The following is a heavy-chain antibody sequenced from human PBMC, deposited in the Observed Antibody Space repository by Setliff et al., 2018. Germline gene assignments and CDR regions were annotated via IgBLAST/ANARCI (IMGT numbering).Heavy chain of an antibody. CDR2: INHSGSG. D-gene: IGHD1-1*01. CDR1: GGSFDTYY. J-gene: IGHJ3*02. Sequence: SETLSLTCNVYGGSFDTYYWSWIRQPPGKGLEWFGEINHSGSGDYNPSFKGRVTISVGTSKKQFSLTLTSVTAADTALYYCRQAVVGRDVFDIWGQGTVVT. CDR3: RQAVVGRDVFDI. V-gene: IGHV4-34*01.